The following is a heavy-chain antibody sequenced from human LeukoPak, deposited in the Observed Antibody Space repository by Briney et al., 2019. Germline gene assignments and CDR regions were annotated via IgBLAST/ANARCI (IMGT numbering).Heavy chain of an antibody. J-gene: IGHJ4*02. CDR2: ISAHNGNT. CDR3: ARGYYCSGGSCYSGCFDN. Sequence: ASVKVSCKASGYTFTSYGISWVRQAPGQGLGWMGWISAHNGNTKYAQKLQGRATMTTDTSTSTAYMELRNLRSDDTAVYYCARGYYCSGGSCYSGCFDNWGQGTLVTVSS. D-gene: IGHD2-15*01. V-gene: IGHV1-18*01. CDR1: GYTFTSYG.